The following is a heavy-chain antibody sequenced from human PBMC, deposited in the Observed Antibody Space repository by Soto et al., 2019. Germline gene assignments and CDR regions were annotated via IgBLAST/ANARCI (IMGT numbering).Heavy chain of an antibody. J-gene: IGHJ6*03. CDR1: GGSFSGYY. CDR2: INHSGST. Sequence: SETLSLTCAVYGGSFSGYYWSWIRQPPGKGLEWIGEINHSGSTNYNPSLKSRVTISVDTSKNQFSLKLSSVTAADTAVYYCARWSIAARPSRYYYMDVWGKGTTVTVS. D-gene: IGHD6-6*01. V-gene: IGHV4-34*01. CDR3: ARWSIAARPSRYYYMDV.